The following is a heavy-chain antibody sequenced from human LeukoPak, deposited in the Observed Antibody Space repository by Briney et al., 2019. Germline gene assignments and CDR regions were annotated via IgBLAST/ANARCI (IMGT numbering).Heavy chain of an antibody. CDR2: ISGSSAGI. CDR3: VKVAVQTQVVPAASFFGY. J-gene: IGHJ4*02. CDR1: GFTFNNYA. Sequence: PGGSLRLSCAASGFTFNNYAMGWVRQAPGKGLEWVSVISGSSAGIKYADSVKGRFTISRDNSKDTLYLQMNSLSAEDTAVYYCVKVAVQTQVVPAASFFGYWGQGTLVIVSS. V-gene: IGHV3-23*01. D-gene: IGHD2-2*01.